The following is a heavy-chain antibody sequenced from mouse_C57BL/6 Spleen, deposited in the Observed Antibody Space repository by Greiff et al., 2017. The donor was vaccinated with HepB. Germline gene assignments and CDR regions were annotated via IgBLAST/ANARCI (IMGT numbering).Heavy chain of an antibody. CDR1: GFTFSSYG. V-gene: IGHV5-6*01. CDR3: ARPYGSSGGYFDV. D-gene: IGHD1-1*01. J-gene: IGHJ1*03. CDR2: ISSGGSYT. Sequence: DVHLVESGGDLVKPGGSLKLSCAASGFTFSSYGMSWVRQTPDKRLEWVATISSGGSYTYYPDSVKGRFTISRDNAKNTLYLQMSSLKSEDTAMYYCARPYGSSGGYFDVWGTGTTVTVSS.